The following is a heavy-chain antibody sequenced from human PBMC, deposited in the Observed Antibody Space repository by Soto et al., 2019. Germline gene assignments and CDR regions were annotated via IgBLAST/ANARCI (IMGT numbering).Heavy chain of an antibody. CDR3: ARLHSGTARPDY. Sequence: GESLKISCKASGYTYTNYWLGWVRQMPGKGLEWMGILYPGDSDTSYSPSFEGQVTISADKSITTAYLQWSSLRASDTAMYYCARLHSGTARPDYWGQGTQVTVSS. J-gene: IGHJ4*02. CDR2: LYPGDSDT. D-gene: IGHD6-19*01. CDR1: GYTYTNYW. V-gene: IGHV5-51*01.